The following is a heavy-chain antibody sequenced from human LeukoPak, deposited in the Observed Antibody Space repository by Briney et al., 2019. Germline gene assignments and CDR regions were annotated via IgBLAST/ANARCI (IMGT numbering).Heavy chain of an antibody. D-gene: IGHD3-3*01. CDR3: AKGPYYDFWSGYYFDY. CDR2: ISGSGGST. Sequence: PGGSLRLSCAASGFTFSTYAMSWVRQAPGKGLEWVSAISGSGGSTYYADSVKGRFTISRDNSKNTLYLQMNSLRAEDTAVYYCAKGPYYDFWSGYYFDYWGQGTLVTVSS. J-gene: IGHJ4*02. CDR1: GFTFSTYA. V-gene: IGHV3-23*01.